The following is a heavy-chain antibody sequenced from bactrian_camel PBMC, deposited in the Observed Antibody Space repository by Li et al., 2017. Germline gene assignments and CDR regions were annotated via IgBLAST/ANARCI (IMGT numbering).Heavy chain of an antibody. CDR3: AADLGYDGICVDSYIRRPELYNY. Sequence: HVQLVESGGGSVQTGGSLTPSCDASGYTYDTYCMGWFRQAPGKQREGVAVTYTDGGSYSLDYSDSVKGRFAISHNNAKNTLYLQMNSLKPEDTAMYYCAADLGYDGICVDSYIRRPELYNYKGQGTQVTVS. CDR1: GYTYDTYC. V-gene: IGHV3S1*01. CDR2: TYTDGGSYSL. D-gene: IGHD6*01. J-gene: IGHJ4*01.